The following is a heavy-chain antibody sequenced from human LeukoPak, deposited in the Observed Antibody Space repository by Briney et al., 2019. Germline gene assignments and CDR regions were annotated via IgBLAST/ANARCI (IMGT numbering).Heavy chain of an antibody. CDR2: IYSSGNT. CDR1: GGSISNSNYY. V-gene: IGHV4-39*01. Sequence: NPSETLSLTCIVSGGSISNSNYYWGWIRQPPGKGLEWIGSIYSSGNTYYNPSLKSRVTMSVDTSKDQFSLNLSFVTAADTAVYYCARHAGGSYNNFQHWGQGTLVTVSS. D-gene: IGHD1-26*01. CDR3: ARHAGGSYNNFQH. J-gene: IGHJ1*01.